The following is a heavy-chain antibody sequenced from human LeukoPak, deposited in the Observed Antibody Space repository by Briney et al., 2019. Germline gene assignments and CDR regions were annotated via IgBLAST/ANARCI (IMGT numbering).Heavy chain of an antibody. V-gene: IGHV1-69*01. CDR2: IIPIFGTA. D-gene: IGHD6-19*01. Sequence: GASVKVSCKASGGTFSSYAISWVRQAPGQGLEWMGGIIPIFGTANYAQKFQGRVTITADESTSTAYMELSSLRSEDTAVYYCARGSAVPDRCNWFDPWGQGTQVTVSS. J-gene: IGHJ5*02. CDR3: ARGSAVPDRCNWFDP. CDR1: GGTFSSYA.